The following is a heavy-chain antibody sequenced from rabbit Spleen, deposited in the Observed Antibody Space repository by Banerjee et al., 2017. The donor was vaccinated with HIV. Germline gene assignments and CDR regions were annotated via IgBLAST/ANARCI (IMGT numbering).Heavy chain of an antibody. D-gene: IGHD2-1*01. Sequence: QEQVVESGGGLVKPEGSLTLTCKASGFSFSDKAVMCWVRQAPGKGLQWIACINAVTGKAVYATWAKGRFIMSRTSSTTVTLQMTSLTAADTATYLCARGVYDDYDTYYFDLWGPGTLVTVS. CDR1: GFSFSDKAV. CDR2: INAVTGKA. V-gene: IGHV1S45*01. J-gene: IGHJ4*01. CDR3: ARGVYDDYDTYYFDL.